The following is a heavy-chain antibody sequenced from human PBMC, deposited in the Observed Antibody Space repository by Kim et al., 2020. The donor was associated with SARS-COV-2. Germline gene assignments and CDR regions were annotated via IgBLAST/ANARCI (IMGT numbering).Heavy chain of an antibody. CDR3: AKGCMAVVGPCNWFDP. Sequence: SETLSLTCTVSGDSISSSIYYWGWIRQPPGKGLGWIGGIHYSGSTYYNPSLKSRVTISIDTSKNQFSLKLNSVTAADTAVYYCAKGCMAVVGPCNWFDPWGQGTLVTVSS. CDR2: IHYSGST. V-gene: IGHV4-39*07. J-gene: IGHJ5*02. CDR1: GDSISSSIYY. D-gene: IGHD6-19*01.